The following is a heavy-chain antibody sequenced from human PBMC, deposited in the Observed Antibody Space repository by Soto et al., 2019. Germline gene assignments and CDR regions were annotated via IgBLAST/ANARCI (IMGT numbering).Heavy chain of an antibody. V-gene: IGHV3-30*03. D-gene: IGHD2-15*01. CDR3: ATEGCSGGICYGFDY. CDR2: MSWDGSDE. J-gene: IGHJ4*02. Sequence: QVQLVESGGGVVQPGRSLRLSCAASGFTFSSYGMHWVRQAPGKGLEWVAVMSWDGSDEFYEETVKGRFTVSRDNSRNTLYLQMNSLRPEDTAVYYCATEGCSGGICYGFDYWGQGTLVTVSS. CDR1: GFTFSSYG.